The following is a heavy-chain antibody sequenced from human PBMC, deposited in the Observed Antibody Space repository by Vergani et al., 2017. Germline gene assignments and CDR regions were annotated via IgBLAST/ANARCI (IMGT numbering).Heavy chain of an antibody. V-gene: IGHV4-59*08. CDR3: ARHVGAAANWYFDL. D-gene: IGHD6-13*01. J-gene: IGHJ2*01. Sequence: QVQLQESGPGLVKPSETLSLTCTVSGGSISSYYWSWIRQPPGKGLEWIGYIYYSGSTNYNPSLKSRVTISVDTSKNQFSVKLSSVTAADTAVYYCARHVGAAANWYFDLWGRGTLVTVSS. CDR2: IYYSGST. CDR1: GGSISSYY.